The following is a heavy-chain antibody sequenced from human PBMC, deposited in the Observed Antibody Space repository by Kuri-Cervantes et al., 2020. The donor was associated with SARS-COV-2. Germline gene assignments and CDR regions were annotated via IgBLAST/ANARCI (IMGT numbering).Heavy chain of an antibody. Sequence: GGSLRLSCAASGFTFSTYWMSWVRQAPGKGLEWVANIKQDGSEKNYVDSVKGRFTISRDNAKNSLYLQMNSLRAEDTAVYYCSLSSSSVYYYYMDVWGKGTTVTVSS. J-gene: IGHJ6*03. CDR1: GFTFSTYW. CDR3: SLSSSSVYYYYMDV. V-gene: IGHV3-7*01. D-gene: IGHD6-13*01. CDR2: IKQDGSEK.